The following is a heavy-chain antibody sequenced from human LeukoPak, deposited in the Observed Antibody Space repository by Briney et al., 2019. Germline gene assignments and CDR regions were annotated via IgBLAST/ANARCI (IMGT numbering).Heavy chain of an antibody. CDR2: FYYNGSA. CDR1: GGSISSYF. CDR3: AGGFSVRGGAFDI. J-gene: IGHJ3*02. Sequence: SETLSLTCTVSGGSISSYFWNWIRQPPGKGLEWIGYFYYNGSANYNPSLKSRVTISVDTSKNQFSLKLSSVTAADTAVYYCAGGFSVRGGAFDIWGQGTMVTVSS. V-gene: IGHV4-59*01. D-gene: IGHD1-26*01.